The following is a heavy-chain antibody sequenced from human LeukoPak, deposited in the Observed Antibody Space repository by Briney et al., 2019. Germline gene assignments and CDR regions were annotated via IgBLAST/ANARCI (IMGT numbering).Heavy chain of an antibody. Sequence: SETLSLTCAVYGGSFSGYYWSWIRQPPGKGLEWIGEIDHSGSTNYNPSLKSRVTISVDTSKNQFSLKLSSVTAADTAVYYCALAGIAAAGELDYWGQGTLVTVSS. CDR3: ALAGIAAAGELDY. CDR1: GGSFSGYY. D-gene: IGHD6-13*01. J-gene: IGHJ4*02. CDR2: IDHSGST. V-gene: IGHV4-34*01.